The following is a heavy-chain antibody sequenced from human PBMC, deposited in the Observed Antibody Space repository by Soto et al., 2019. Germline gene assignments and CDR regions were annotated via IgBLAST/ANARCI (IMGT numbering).Heavy chain of an antibody. CDR2: IRGSGGST. CDR3: DKERTYYYGTGRSHHYGRDV. V-gene: IGHV3-23*01. D-gene: IGHD3-10*01. CDR1: GFTFSSYA. Sequence: EVQLLESGGGLVQPGGSLRLSCAASGFTFSSYAMSWVRQAPGKGLEWFSSIRGSGGSTQYADSVKGRFTISRDNSKNTLNLHMNSLRAEETALSYCDKERTYYYGTGRSHHYGRDVWGQGTTVTVSS. J-gene: IGHJ6*02.